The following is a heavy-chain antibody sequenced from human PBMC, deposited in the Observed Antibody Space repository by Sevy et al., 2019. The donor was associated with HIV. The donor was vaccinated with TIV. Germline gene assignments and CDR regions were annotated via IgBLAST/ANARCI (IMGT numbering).Heavy chain of an antibody. J-gene: IGHJ4*02. D-gene: IGHD6-6*01. V-gene: IGHV4-34*01. Sequence: SETLSLTCAVYGGSFSGYYWSWIRQPPGLGLEWIGEIDYSGSTNYSPSLESRVTISVDTSKIQFSLKLSSVTAADTAVYYCARGRSRAARQDFWGQGTLVTVSS. CDR3: ARGRSRAARQDF. CDR1: GGSFSGYY. CDR2: IDYSGST.